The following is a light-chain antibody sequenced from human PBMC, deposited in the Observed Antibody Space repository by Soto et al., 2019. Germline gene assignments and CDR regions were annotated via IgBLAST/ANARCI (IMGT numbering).Light chain of an antibody. CDR2: ANN. CDR1: SSNIGAGYD. CDR3: QSYDSSLSGYV. J-gene: IGLJ1*01. V-gene: IGLV1-40*01. Sequence: QSVLTQPPSVSGAPGQSGTISCTWMSSNIGAGYDVHWYQQLPGTAPKLLIYANNNRPSGVPDRFAGSKSGTSVSLAITGLQSDDEADYYCQSYDSSLSGYVFGTGTKVTVL.